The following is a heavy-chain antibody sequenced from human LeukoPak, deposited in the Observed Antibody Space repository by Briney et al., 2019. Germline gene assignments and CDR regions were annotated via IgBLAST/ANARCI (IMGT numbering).Heavy chain of an antibody. CDR2: MSRSGTTI. Sequence: GGSLRLSCTISGLTLSSYELNWVRQAPGKGLEWVSYMSRSGTTIYYADSVKGRFTISRDNAKNSLYLQMNSLRVEDTAVYYCATGVPYTGYKNWGQGTLVTVSS. D-gene: IGHD5-24*01. CDR3: ATGVPYTGYKN. V-gene: IGHV3-48*03. J-gene: IGHJ4*02. CDR1: GLTLSSYE.